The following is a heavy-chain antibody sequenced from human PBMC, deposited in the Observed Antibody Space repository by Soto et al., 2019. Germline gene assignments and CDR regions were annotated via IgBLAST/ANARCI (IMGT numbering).Heavy chain of an antibody. CDR3: AGGPVRLEGELYYSGGRDA. Sequence: QVQLVQSGAEVKKPGSSVKVSCKASGGTFSSYTISWVRQAPGQGLEWMGRIIPNLGIANYAQKFQCRATIAADKSTSPAQMELRRLGSADKAGYCCAGGPVRLEGELYYSGGRDAWGQGPTVTFSS. D-gene: IGHD1-1*01. CDR2: IIPNLGIA. J-gene: IGHJ6*02. CDR1: GGTFSSYT. V-gene: IGHV1-69*02.